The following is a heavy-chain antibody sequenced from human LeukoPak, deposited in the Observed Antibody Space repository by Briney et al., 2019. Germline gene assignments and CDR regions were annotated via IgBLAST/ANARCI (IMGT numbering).Heavy chain of an antibody. CDR2: ISYDGSNK. CDR1: GFTFSSYG. CDR3: AKDGDILTGYWSHNGMDV. J-gene: IGHJ6*02. Sequence: PGGSLRLSCAASGFTFSSYGMHWVRQAPGKGLEWVAVISYDGSNKYYADSVKGRFTISRDNSKNTLYLQMNSLRAEDTAVYYCAKDGDILTGYWSHNGMDVWGQGTTVTVSS. D-gene: IGHD3-9*01. V-gene: IGHV3-30*18.